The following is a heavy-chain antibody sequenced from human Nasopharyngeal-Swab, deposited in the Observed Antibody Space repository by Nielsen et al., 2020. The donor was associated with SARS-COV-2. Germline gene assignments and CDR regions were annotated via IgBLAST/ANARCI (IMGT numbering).Heavy chain of an antibody. V-gene: IGHV3-23*01. CDR2: ISGSGGST. CDR3: AKVALTGSYGYYSYYFDY. Sequence: GESLKISCAASGFTFSTYWMHWVRQAPGKGLEWVSAISGSGGSTYYADSVKGRFTISRDNSKNTLYLQMNSLRAEDTAVYYCAKVALTGSYGYYSYYFDYWGQGTLVTVSS. CDR1: GFTFSTYW. J-gene: IGHJ4*02. D-gene: IGHD5-18*01.